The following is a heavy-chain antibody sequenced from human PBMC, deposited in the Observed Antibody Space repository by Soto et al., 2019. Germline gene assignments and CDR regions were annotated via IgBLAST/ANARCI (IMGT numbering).Heavy chain of an antibody. J-gene: IGHJ6*02. CDR2: IIPVFATT. D-gene: IGHD1-26*01. CDR3: ARGRIAGAATDFYYYGMDV. CDR1: GGTFSTYV. Sequence: QVQLVQSGAEVKKRGSSVKVSCKASGGTFSTYVISWVRQAPGQGLEWMGGIIPVFATTNYAQKFQGRVTITADESTRTGYMELNSLRSEDTAVYYCARGRIAGAATDFYYYGMDVWGQGTSVTVSS. V-gene: IGHV1-69*12.